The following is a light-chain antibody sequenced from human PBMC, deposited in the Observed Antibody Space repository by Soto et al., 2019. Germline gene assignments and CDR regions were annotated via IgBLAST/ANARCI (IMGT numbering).Light chain of an antibody. Sequence: QSVLTQPASVSGSPGQSIAISCTGASSDVGIYNYVSWYQQHPGKVPKLIIYEVTNRPSGVSNRFSGSKSGNTASLIISGLQADDEADYYCSSCRRGPPYVFGTGTKVTVL. CDR1: SSDVGIYNY. CDR2: EVT. J-gene: IGLJ1*01. CDR3: SSCRRGPPYV. V-gene: IGLV2-14*01.